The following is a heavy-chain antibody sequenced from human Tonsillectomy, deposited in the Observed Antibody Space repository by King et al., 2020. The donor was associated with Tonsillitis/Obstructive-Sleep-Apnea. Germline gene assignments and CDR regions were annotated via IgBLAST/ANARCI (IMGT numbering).Heavy chain of an antibody. CDR2: ISSSSSYI. V-gene: IGHV3-21*01. CDR3: ARDPLYYYDSSGYYRGAFDI. D-gene: IGHD3-22*01. Sequence: EVQLVESGGGLVKPGGSLRLSCAASGFTFSSYSMNWVRQAPGKGLEWVSSISSSSSYIYYADSVKGRFTISRDNAKNSLYLQMNSLRAEDTAVYYCARDPLYYYDSSGYYRGAFDIWGQGTMVTVSS. CDR1: GFTFSSYS. J-gene: IGHJ3*02.